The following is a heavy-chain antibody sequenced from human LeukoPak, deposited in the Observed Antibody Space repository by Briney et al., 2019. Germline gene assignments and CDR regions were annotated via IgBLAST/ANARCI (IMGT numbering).Heavy chain of an antibody. Sequence: GASVKVSCKVSGYTLTELSMHWVRQAPGKGLEWMGGFDPEDGETIYAQKFQGRVTMTEDTSTDTAYMELSSLRSEDTAVYYCATGGRAYCGGDCKESDAFDIWGQGTMVTVSS. D-gene: IGHD2-21*01. CDR1: GYTLTELS. V-gene: IGHV1-24*01. CDR3: ATGGRAYCGGDCKESDAFDI. CDR2: FDPEDGET. J-gene: IGHJ3*02.